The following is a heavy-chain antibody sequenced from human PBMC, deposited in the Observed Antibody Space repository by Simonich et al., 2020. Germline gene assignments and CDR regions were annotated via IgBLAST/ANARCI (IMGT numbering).Heavy chain of an antibody. D-gene: IGHD3-22*01. V-gene: IGHV3-23*01. CDR1: GFTFSSYA. J-gene: IGHJ3*02. CDR3: AKDLGERITMIVVVIDAFDI. CDR2: ISGSGGST. Sequence: GGGLVQPGGSLRLSCAASGFTFSSYAMSWVRQAPGKGLEWVSAISGSGGSTYYADSVKGRFPISREKSKNTLYLQMNSLRAEDTAVYYCAKDLGERITMIVVVIDAFDIWGQGTMVTVSS.